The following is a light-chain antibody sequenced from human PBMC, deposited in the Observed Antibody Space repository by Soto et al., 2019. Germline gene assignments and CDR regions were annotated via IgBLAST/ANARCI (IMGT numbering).Light chain of an antibody. Sequence: EIVMTQSPATLSVSPGERATLSCRASQSVSSNLAWYQQKPGQAPRLLIYGASTRATGIPARFSGSGSGTEFTLTISSLQSEDFAVYYCQQYNNWPPWFTFGPGTKLDIK. J-gene: IGKJ3*01. CDR2: GAS. V-gene: IGKV3-15*01. CDR3: QQYNNWPPWFT. CDR1: QSVSSN.